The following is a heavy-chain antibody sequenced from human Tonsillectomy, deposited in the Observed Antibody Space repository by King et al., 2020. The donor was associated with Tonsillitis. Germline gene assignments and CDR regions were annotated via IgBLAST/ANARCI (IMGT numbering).Heavy chain of an antibody. D-gene: IGHD3-10*01. V-gene: IGHV5-51*01. CDR2: IYPGDSDV. J-gene: IGHJ4*02. Sequence: VQLVQSGAEVKKPGKSLKISCKASGYSFTNYWIAWVRQMPGKGLEWMGIIYPGDSDVRYSPSFQGQVTISADKSISTAYLQWRSLKASDTAMFYCARSSAGGYYFDFWGQGTLVTVSS. CDR1: GYSFTNYW. CDR3: ARSSAGGYYFDF.